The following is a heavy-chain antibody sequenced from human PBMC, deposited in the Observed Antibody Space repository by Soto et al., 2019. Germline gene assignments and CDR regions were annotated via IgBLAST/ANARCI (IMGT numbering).Heavy chain of an antibody. Sequence: QVQLQQWGAGLLKPSETLSLTCAVYGGSFSGYYWSWIRQPPGKGLEWIGEINHSGSTNYNPSLKSRVTISVDTSKNQFSLKLSSVTAADTAVYYCGGGVSRYYYGMDVWGQGTTVTVSS. V-gene: IGHV4-34*01. J-gene: IGHJ6*02. CDR3: GGGVSRYYYGMDV. D-gene: IGHD3-16*01. CDR1: GGSFSGYY. CDR2: INHSGST.